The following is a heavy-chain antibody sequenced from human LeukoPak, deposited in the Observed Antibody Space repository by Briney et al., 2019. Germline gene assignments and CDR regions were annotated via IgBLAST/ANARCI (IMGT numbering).Heavy chain of an antibody. Sequence: SQTLSLTCAISGDSVSSINGAWNWARQSPSRGLEWLGRTYYRSKWYSDYAVPIQGRISINPDTSKNQFTLHLFSVTPDDTAVYYCARDVATTGWYTFDYWGQGTRVTVSS. CDR1: GDSVSSINGA. V-gene: IGHV6-1*01. CDR2: TYYRSKWYS. D-gene: IGHD6-19*01. CDR3: ARDVATTGWYTFDY. J-gene: IGHJ4*02.